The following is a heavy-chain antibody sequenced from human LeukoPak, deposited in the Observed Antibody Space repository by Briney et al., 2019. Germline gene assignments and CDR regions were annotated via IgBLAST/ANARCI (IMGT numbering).Heavy chain of an antibody. CDR3: ARDSVVVPAAISPNWFDP. Sequence: SETLSLTCAVYGGSFSGYYWSWIRQPPGKGLEWIGEINHSGSTNYNPSLKSQVTISVDTSKNQFSLKLSSVTAADTAVYYCARDSVVVPAAISPNWFDPWGQGTLVTVSS. J-gene: IGHJ5*02. V-gene: IGHV4-34*01. CDR2: INHSGST. CDR1: GGSFSGYY. D-gene: IGHD2-2*02.